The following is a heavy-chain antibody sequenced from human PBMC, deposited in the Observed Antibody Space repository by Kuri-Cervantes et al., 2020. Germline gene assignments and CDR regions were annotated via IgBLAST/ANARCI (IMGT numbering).Heavy chain of an antibody. J-gene: IGHJ6*02. CDR1: GFTFSVSA. V-gene: IGHV3-73*01. CDR2: IRSKANSYAT. CDR3: ARTGEYSYGLDV. D-gene: IGHD2/OR15-2a*01. Sequence: GGSLRLSCSASGFTFSVSAMHWVRQASGKGLEWVGRIRSKANSYATAYAASVKGRFTISRDDSKNTAYLQISSMRVEDTAVYYCARTGEYSYGLDVWGQGTTVTVSS.